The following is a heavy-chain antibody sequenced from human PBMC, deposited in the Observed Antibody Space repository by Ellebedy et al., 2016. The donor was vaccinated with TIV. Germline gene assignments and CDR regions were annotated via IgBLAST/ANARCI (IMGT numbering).Heavy chain of an antibody. CDR1: GYTFTSYY. CDR2: IGVYNDNT. V-gene: IGHV1-18*04. D-gene: IGHD3-3*01. CDR3: ARKEWSPGTPDY. Sequence: ASVKVSCKASGYTFTSYYMHWVRQAPGQGLEWMAWIGVYNDNTKYSQKFQGRVHMTTDTSTSTAYMELTSLRSDDTAVYYCARKEWSPGTPDYWGQGTLVTVSS. J-gene: IGHJ4*02.